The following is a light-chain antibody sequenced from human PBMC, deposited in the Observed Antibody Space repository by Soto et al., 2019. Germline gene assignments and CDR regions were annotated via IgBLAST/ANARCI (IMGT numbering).Light chain of an antibody. V-gene: IGLV2-14*03. J-gene: IGLJ1*01. CDR3: NSYTSSSTYV. CDR1: SSEVGGFNY. CDR2: DVT. Sequence: QCVLTQPASVSGSPGQSITISCTGTSSEVGGFNYVSWYQQHPGKAPKLMIYDVTNRPSGVSYRFSGSKSGNTASLTISGLQAEDEADYYCNSYTSSSTYVFGTGTEVTVL.